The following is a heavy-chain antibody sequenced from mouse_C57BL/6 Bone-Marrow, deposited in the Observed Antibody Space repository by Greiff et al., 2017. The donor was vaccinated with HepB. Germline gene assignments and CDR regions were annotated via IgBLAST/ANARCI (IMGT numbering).Heavy chain of an antibody. V-gene: IGHV5-9*01. CDR1: GFTFSSYT. D-gene: IGHD1-1*01. J-gene: IGHJ4*01. CDR3: ARALLLRSMDY. CDR2: ISGGGGNT. Sequence: EVQLVESGGGLVKPGGSLKLSCAASGFTFSSYTMSWVRQTPEKRLEWVATISGGGGNTYYPDSVKGRFTISRDNAKNTLYLQMSSLRSEDTALYYCARALLLRSMDYWGQGTSVTVSS.